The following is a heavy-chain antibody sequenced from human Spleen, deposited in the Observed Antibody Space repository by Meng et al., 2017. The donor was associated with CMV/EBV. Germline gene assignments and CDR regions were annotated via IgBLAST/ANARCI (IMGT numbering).Heavy chain of an antibody. J-gene: IGHJ4*02. CDR1: GYTFTGYY. Sequence: ASVKVSCKASGYTFTGYYLHWVRQAPGQGLEWMGWINPKSGGTNYAQKFQRSVTLTRDTSIGTAYLELSSLRSDDTAVYYCARDPRDHYDFWSGYYVDYWGQGMLVTVSS. V-gene: IGHV1-2*02. D-gene: IGHD3-3*01. CDR3: ARDPRDHYDFWSGYYVDY. CDR2: INPKSGGT.